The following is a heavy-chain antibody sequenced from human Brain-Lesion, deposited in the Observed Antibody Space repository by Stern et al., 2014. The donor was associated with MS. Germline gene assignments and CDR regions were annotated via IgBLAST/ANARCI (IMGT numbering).Heavy chain of an antibody. D-gene: IGHD3-3*01. V-gene: IGHV2-5*02. CDR2: IYWDNDK. Sequence: QVTLKESGPALVTPTQTLTLTCTFSGFSLRTDGVGVGWVRQPTGQDLESLALIYWDNDKRYSPSLRSRLTITKDTSRNQVVLTMTNMDPVDTATYYCAHRRPHYASWDNGDFDYWGQGALVTVSS. CDR1: GFSLRTDGVG. CDR3: AHRRPHYASWDNGDFDY. J-gene: IGHJ4*02.